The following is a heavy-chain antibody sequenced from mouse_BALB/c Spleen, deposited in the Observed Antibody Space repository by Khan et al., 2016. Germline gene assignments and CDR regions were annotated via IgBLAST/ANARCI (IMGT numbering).Heavy chain of an antibody. J-gene: IGHJ4*01. Sequence: EVQLQESGPSLVKPSQTLSLTCSVTGDSITSGYWNWIRKFPGNKLEYMGYISYSGSTYYNPSLKSRISITRDTSKNQYYLQLNSVTTEDTATDYCARWGYGSSHYYAMDYWGQGTSVTVSA. V-gene: IGHV3-8*02. CDR3: ARWGYGSSHYYAMDY. CDR1: GDSITSGY. D-gene: IGHD1-1*01. CDR2: ISYSGST.